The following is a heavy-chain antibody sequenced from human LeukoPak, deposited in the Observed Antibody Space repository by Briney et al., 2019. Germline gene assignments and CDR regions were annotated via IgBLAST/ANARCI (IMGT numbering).Heavy chain of an antibody. V-gene: IGHV1-2*02. J-gene: IGHJ5*01. CDR1: GYTFTGYY. Sequence: GASVKVSCKASGYTFTGYYMHWGRQAPGQGLEWMGWINPNSGDTNYAQKFQGSVTMTRDTSISTVYMEPSRLRSDDTAVYYCARASGSYWWFDSWGQGTLVTVSS. CDR3: ARASGSYWWFDS. CDR2: INPNSGDT. D-gene: IGHD1-26*01.